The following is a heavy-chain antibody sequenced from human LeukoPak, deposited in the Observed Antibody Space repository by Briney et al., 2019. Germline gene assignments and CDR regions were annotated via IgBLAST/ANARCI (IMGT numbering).Heavy chain of an antibody. CDR3: AKAGYSYGPYSYYFDY. Sequence: GRSLRLSCAASGFTFDDYAMHWVRQAPGKGLEWVSGISWNSGSIGYADSVKGRFTISGDNAKHSLYLQMNSLRAEDMALYYCAKAGYSYGPYSYYFDYWGQGTLVTVSS. D-gene: IGHD5-18*01. CDR2: ISWNSGSI. CDR1: GFTFDDYA. J-gene: IGHJ4*02. V-gene: IGHV3-9*03.